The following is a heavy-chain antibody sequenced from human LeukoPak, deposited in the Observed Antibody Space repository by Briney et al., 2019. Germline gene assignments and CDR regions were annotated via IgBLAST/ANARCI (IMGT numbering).Heavy chain of an antibody. Sequence: ASVKVSCKASGYTFTGYYMHWVRQAPGQGLEWMGIINPSGGSTSYAQKFQGRVTMTRDTSTSTVYMELSSLRSEDTAVYYCAREGGGYSYGPNFDYWGQGTLVTVSS. V-gene: IGHV1-46*01. CDR3: AREGGGYSYGPNFDY. CDR2: INPSGGST. D-gene: IGHD5-18*01. CDR1: GYTFTGYY. J-gene: IGHJ4*02.